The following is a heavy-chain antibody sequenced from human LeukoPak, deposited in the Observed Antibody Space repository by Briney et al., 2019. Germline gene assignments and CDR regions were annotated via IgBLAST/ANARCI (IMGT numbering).Heavy chain of an antibody. J-gene: IGHJ5*02. Sequence: ASVEVSCKASGYTFTSYYMHWVRQAPGQGLEWMGIINPSGGSTSYAQKFQGRVTMTRDTSTSTVYMELSSLRSEDTAVYYCARALGSSWYVTCFDPWGQGTLVTVSS. D-gene: IGHD6-13*01. CDR3: ARALGSSWYVTCFDP. CDR1: GYTFTSYY. CDR2: INPSGGST. V-gene: IGHV1-46*01.